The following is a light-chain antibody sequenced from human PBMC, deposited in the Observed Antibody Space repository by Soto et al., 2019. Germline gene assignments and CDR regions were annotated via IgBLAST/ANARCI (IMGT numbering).Light chain of an antibody. CDR3: QQANSFPQLT. J-gene: IGKJ4*01. V-gene: IGKV1-12*01. CDR2: AAS. Sequence: DIQMTQSPSSVSASVGDRVTITCRASQGIGDWLAWYQQKPGKAPKLLISAASRLQSGVPSRFSGSGSGTDFTLTISSLQPEDFATYFCQQANSFPQLTFGGGTKVEIK. CDR1: QGIGDW.